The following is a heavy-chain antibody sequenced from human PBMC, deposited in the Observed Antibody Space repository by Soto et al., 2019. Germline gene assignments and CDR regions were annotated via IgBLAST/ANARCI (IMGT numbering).Heavy chain of an antibody. Sequence: QVQLVESGGGVVQPGRSLRLSCAASGFTFSSYGMHWVRQAPGKGLEWVAVISYDGSNKYYADSVKGRFTISRDNYKTTLYLQMNSLRAEDTAVYYCAKSSIAARRNYYYGMDVWGQGTTVTVSS. J-gene: IGHJ6*02. V-gene: IGHV3-30*18. CDR3: AKSSIAARRNYYYGMDV. CDR2: ISYDGSNK. CDR1: GFTFSSYG. D-gene: IGHD6-6*01.